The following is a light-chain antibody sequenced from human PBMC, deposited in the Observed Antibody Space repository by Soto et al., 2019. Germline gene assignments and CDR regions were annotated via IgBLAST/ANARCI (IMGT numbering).Light chain of an antibody. V-gene: IGKV1-9*01. CDR2: AAF. CDR3: QQLKSYPIT. J-gene: IGKJ5*01. CDR1: QGLSSY. Sequence: DIQLTQSPSFLSASVGDRVTITCRASQGLSSYLASYQQKPGKAPNLLIYAAFTLQSGVPSRFSGSGSGTEFTLTISSLQPEDFATYYCQQLKSYPITFGQGTRLEIK.